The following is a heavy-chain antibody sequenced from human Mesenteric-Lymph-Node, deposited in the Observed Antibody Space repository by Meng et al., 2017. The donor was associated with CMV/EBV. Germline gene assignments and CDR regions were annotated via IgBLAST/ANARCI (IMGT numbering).Heavy chain of an antibody. CDR1: GDSVSSNSAA. J-gene: IGHJ4*02. CDR3: ARGGWELLISFDY. CDR2: TYYRSKWYN. Sequence: SETLSLTCAISGDSVSSNSAAGNWIRQSPARGLEWLGRTYYRSKWYNDYAVSVKSRITINPDTSKNQFSLQLNSVTPEDTAVYYCARGGWELLISFDYWGQGTLVTVSS. D-gene: IGHD1-26*01. V-gene: IGHV6-1*01.